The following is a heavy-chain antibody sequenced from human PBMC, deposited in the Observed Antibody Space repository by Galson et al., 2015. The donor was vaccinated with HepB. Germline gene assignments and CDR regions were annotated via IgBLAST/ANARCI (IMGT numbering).Heavy chain of an antibody. CDR3: ARPPLTIAYCGGDCYSDAFDI. J-gene: IGHJ3*02. Sequence: QSGAEVKKPGESLRISCKGSGYSFTSYWISWVRQMPGKGLEWMGRIDPSDSYTNYSPSFQGHVTISADKSISTAYLQWSSLKASDTAMYYCARPPLTIAYCGGDCYSDAFDIWGQGTMVTVSS. CDR2: IDPSDSYT. CDR1: GYSFTSYW. D-gene: IGHD2-21*02. V-gene: IGHV5-10-1*01.